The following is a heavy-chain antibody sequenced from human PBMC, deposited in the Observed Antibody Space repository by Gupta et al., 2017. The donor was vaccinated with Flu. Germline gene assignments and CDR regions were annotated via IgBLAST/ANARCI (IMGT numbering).Heavy chain of an antibody. CDR2: IYYSGST. J-gene: IGHJ4*02. Sequence: QVQLQESGPGLVKPSETLSLTCTVSGGSISSYYWSWIRQPPGKGLEWIGYIYYSGSTNYNPSLKSRVTISVDTSKNQFSLKLSSVTAADTAVYYCARVRGYSGYDYYFDYWGQGTLVTVSS. D-gene: IGHD5-12*01. V-gene: IGHV4-59*01. CDR3: ARVRGYSGYDYYFDY. CDR1: GGSISSYY.